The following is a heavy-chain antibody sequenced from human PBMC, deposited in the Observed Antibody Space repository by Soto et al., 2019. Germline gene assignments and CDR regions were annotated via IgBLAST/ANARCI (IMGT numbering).Heavy chain of an antibody. V-gene: IGHV6-1*01. J-gene: IGHJ4*01. CDR1: GDSVSSNSAG. Sequence: PSQTLSLTCAITGDSVSSNSAGWSWVRQSPSRGLEWLGRTYYRSKWYYEYAVSVRGRITINPDTSKHQYSLQLNSVTPEDTAVYFCARGEQYSGRIFDYWGQGTLVTVS. CDR2: TYYRSKWYY. D-gene: IGHD1-26*01. CDR3: ARGEQYSGRIFDY.